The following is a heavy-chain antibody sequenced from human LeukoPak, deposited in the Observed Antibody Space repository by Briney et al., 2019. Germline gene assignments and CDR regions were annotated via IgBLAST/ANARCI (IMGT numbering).Heavy chain of an antibody. CDR3: AKGAGGIAVPGTGGSYFDY. V-gene: IGHV3-9*03. D-gene: IGHD6-19*01. CDR2: ISWNSGSI. Sequence: PGGSLRLSCAASGFTFDDYAMHWVRQAPGKGLEWVSGISWNSGSIGYADSVKGRFTISRDNAKNSLYLQMNSLRAEDMALYCCAKGAGGIAVPGTGGSYFDYWGQGTLVTVSS. J-gene: IGHJ4*02. CDR1: GFTFDDYA.